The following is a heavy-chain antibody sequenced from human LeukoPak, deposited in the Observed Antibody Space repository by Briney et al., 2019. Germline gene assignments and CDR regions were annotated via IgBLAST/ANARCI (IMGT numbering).Heavy chain of an antibody. V-gene: IGHV4-34*01. D-gene: IGHD2-2*01. J-gene: IGHJ5*01. Sequence: SETLSLTCAVYGGSFSGYYWSWIRQPPEKGLEWIGEIHHSGGTNYNPSLKSRVTISLDTSKNRLSLKLSSVTAADTAVYYCARWLRLGYCSSTSCDDSWGQGTLVTVSS. CDR1: GGSFSGYY. CDR3: ARWLRLGYCSSTSCDDS. CDR2: IHHSGGT.